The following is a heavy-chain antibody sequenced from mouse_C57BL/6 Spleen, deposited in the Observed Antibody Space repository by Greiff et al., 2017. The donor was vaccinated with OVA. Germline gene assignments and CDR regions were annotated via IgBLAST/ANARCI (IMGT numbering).Heavy chain of an antibody. Sequence: VQLQQPGADLVKPGASVKVSCKASGYSFTSCWMHWVKQRPGQGLEWIGRIHPSDSDTNYNQKFQGKATLTVNKSSSTAYMQVSSLTTEDSAVYYCAIRDDGYFDVWGTGTTVTVSS. V-gene: IGHV1-74*01. D-gene: IGHD2-3*01. CDR1: GYSFTSCW. J-gene: IGHJ1*03. CDR2: IHPSDSDT. CDR3: AIRDDGYFDV.